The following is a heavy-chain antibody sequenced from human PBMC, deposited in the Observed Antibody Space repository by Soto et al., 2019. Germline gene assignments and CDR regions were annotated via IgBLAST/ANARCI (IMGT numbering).Heavy chain of an antibody. J-gene: IGHJ5*02. CDR1: GGSISSGGYY. V-gene: IGHV4-31*03. Sequence: SETLSLTCTVSGGSISSGGYYWSWIRQHPGKGLEWIGYIYYSGSTYYNPSLKSRATISVDTSKNQFSLKLSSVTAADTAVYYCARGGSYYGSGSYYWFDPWGQGTLVTVSS. CDR2: IYYSGST. CDR3: ARGGSYYGSGSYYWFDP. D-gene: IGHD3-10*01.